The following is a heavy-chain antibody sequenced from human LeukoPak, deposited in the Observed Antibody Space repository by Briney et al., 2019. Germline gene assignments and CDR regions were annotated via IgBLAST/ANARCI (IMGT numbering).Heavy chain of an antibody. J-gene: IGHJ4*02. CDR1: GVTFSSYA. V-gene: IGHV1-69*05. CDR2: ISAIFGTA. CDR3: ARGILAKKHLTKGLPGRSYYFDY. Sequence: SVKLSCKASGVTFSSYAISWVRQAPGQGLEWMGGISAIFGTANYAQNFQGRVTITTDESPTTSYMELSSLRSEDTAVSYCARGILAKKHLTKGLPGRSYYFDYWGQGTLVTVSS. D-gene: IGHD5-12*01.